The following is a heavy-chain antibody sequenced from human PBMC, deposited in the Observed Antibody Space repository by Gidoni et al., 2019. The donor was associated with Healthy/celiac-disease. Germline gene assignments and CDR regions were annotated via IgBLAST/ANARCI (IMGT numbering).Heavy chain of an antibody. CDR2: IYTSGST. J-gene: IGHJ4*02. CDR3: ASYYYDSSGYLTPLN. V-gene: IGHV4-4*07. CDR1: GGSISSYY. D-gene: IGHD3-22*01. Sequence: QVQLQESGPGLVKPSETLSLTCTVSGGSISSYYWSWIRQPAGKGLEWIGRIYTSGSTNYNPSLKSRVTMSVDTSKNQFSLKLSSVTAADTAVYYCASYYYDSSGYLTPLNWGQGTLVTVSS.